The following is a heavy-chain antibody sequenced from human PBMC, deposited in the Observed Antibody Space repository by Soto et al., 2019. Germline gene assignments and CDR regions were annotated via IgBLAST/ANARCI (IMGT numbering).Heavy chain of an antibody. CDR3: ARDQTGITAAGGGRIDH. Sequence: QVQLVESGGGVVQPGRSLRLSCAASGFTFSTHAMHWVRQAPGKGLECGAIVCFDGSNKYYADSVKGRFTIPRDNSKNTLYLQMSGLTPEDTAFYYCARDQTGITAAGGGRIDHWGQGPLVTVSS. CDR1: GFTFSTHA. D-gene: IGHD6-13*01. J-gene: IGHJ4*02. V-gene: IGHV3-30-3*01. CDR2: VCFDGSNK.